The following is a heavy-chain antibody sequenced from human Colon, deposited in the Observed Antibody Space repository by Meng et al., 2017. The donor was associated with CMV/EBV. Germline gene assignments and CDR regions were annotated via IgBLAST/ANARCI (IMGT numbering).Heavy chain of an antibody. D-gene: IGHD3-3*01. CDR3: ARDSDETYYDFWSGFSGSGGMDV. V-gene: IGHV4-31*03. CDR2: IYYSGTT. Sequence: SETLSLTCSVFGDSISSGGYYWSWIRQHPGKGLEWIGYIYYSGTTYFNPSLKSRVTISLDTSKNQFSLKLTSVTAADTAVYYCARDSDETYYDFWSGFSGSGGMDVWGQGTTVTVSS. J-gene: IGHJ6*02. CDR1: GDSISSGGYY.